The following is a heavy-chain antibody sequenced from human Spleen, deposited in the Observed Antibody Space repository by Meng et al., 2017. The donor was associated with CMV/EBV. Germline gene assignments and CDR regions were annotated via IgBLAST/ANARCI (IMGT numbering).Heavy chain of an antibody. CDR1: GYTFTDYY. CDR3: ARDVGKYCSGSSCDFFVGATIDY. D-gene: IGHD2-15*01. V-gene: IGHV1-2*02. J-gene: IGHJ4*02. CDR2: INANSGGT. Sequence: ASVKVSCKASGYTFTDYYMHWVRQAPGQGTEWMGWINANSGGTHYAQKFQGRVTMTRDTSISTAYMEVSSLRYDDTAVYYCARDVGKYCSGSSCDFFVGATIDYWGQGTLVTVSS.